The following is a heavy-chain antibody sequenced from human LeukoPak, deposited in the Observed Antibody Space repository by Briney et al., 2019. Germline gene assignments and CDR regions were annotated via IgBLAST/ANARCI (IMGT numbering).Heavy chain of an antibody. CDR3: ARDGFDVNRPVVSTVFDY. J-gene: IGHJ4*02. CDR2: ISSTSTYI. Sequence: PGGSLRLSCAASGSTFTSYTMNWVRQAPGKGLEWVSSISSTSTYIFYADSVKGRFTISRDNAKNSLYLQMNSLRAEDTAVYYCARDGFDVNRPVVSTVFDYWGQGTLVTVSS. D-gene: IGHD5-18*01. V-gene: IGHV3-21*01. CDR1: GSTFTSYT.